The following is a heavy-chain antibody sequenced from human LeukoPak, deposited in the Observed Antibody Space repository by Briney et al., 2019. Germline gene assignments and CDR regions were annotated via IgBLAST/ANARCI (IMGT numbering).Heavy chain of an antibody. CDR2: IIPIFGTA. J-gene: IGHJ4*02. CDR3: ARLGTPGFDY. CDR1: GGTFSSYA. Sequence: SVKVSCKASGGTFSSYATSWVRQAPGQGLEWMGRIIPIFGTANYAQKFQGRVTITTDESTSTAYMELSSLRSEDTAVYYCARLGTPGFDYWGQGTLVTVSS. V-gene: IGHV1-69*05.